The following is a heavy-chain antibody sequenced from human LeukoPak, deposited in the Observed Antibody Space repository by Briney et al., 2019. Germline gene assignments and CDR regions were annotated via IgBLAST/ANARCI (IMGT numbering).Heavy chain of an antibody. Sequence: HPGGSLRLSCAGSGFSLSTFWMHWVRQAPGKGLVWVSRIDYDGSTTTYADSVKGRFTISRDNAKNTLYLQMNSLRAEDTAVYYCTHLGWFDPWGQGTLVTVSS. V-gene: IGHV3-74*01. J-gene: IGHJ5*02. CDR3: THLGWFDP. CDR2: IDYDGSTT. CDR1: GFSLSTFW.